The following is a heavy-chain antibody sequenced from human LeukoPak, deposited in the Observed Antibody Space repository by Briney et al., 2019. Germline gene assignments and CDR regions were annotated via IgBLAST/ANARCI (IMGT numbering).Heavy chain of an antibody. Sequence: GGSLRLSCAASGFTFSSYWMSWVRQAPGKGLEWVANIKQDGSEKYYVDSVKGRFTISRDNAKNSLYLQMNSLRAEDTAVYYCGRGRGGNYGGNSGHFDLWGQGTLVTASS. J-gene: IGHJ4*02. CDR2: IKQDGSEK. V-gene: IGHV3-7*01. CDR3: GRGRGGNYGGNSGHFDL. CDR1: GFTFSSYW. D-gene: IGHD4-23*01.